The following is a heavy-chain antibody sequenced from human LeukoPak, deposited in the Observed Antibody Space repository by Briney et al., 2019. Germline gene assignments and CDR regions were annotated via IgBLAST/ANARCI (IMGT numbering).Heavy chain of an antibody. CDR3: ARTSIPAAGVGPESD. D-gene: IGHD6-13*01. J-gene: IGHJ4*02. Sequence: PGGSLRLSCAASGFTFSSYWMSWVRQAPGKGLEWVANIKQDGSEKYYVDSVKGRFTISRDNAKNSLYLQMNSLRAEDTAVYYCARTSIPAAGVGPESDWGQGILVTVSS. V-gene: IGHV3-7*01. CDR2: IKQDGSEK. CDR1: GFTFSSYW.